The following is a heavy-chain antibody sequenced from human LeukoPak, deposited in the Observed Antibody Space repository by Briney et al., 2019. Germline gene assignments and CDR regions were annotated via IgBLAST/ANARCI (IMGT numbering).Heavy chain of an antibody. V-gene: IGHV3-30*03. D-gene: IGHD3-3*01. CDR3: ARGTDTKPFWSGYWVDV. CDR1: GFTFSSSA. J-gene: IGHJ6*02. CDR2: ISYDESNK. Sequence: PGGSLRLSCAASGFTFSSSAMHSVRQAPGKGLEWVAVISYDESNKYYGDDVKGRFTISRDNSKNTLYLQMSSLRAEDTAVYYCARGTDTKPFWSGYWVDVWGQGTTVTVSS.